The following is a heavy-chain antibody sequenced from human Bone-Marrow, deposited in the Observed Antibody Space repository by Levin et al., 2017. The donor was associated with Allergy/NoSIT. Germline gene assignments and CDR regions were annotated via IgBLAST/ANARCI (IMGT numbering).Heavy chain of an antibody. CDR1: GGSISSSSYY. Sequence: GSLRLSCTVSGGSISSSSYYWGWIRQPPGKGLEWIGSIYYSGSTYYNPSLKSRVTISVDTSKNQFSLKLSSVTAADTAVYYCARHSSGGYYFDYWGQGTLVTVSS. J-gene: IGHJ4*02. CDR2: IYYSGST. V-gene: IGHV4-39*01. CDR3: ARHSSGGYYFDY. D-gene: IGHD6-19*01.